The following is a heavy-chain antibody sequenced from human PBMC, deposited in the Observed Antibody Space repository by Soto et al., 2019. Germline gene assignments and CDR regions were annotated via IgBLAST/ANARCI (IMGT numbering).Heavy chain of an antibody. D-gene: IGHD6-13*01. J-gene: IGHJ4*02. V-gene: IGHV3-23*01. Sequence: EVQLLESGGGLVQPGGSLRLSCAASGFTFGRYAMSWVRQAPGKGLEWVSAVSGSGGSTGYADSVKGRFTISRDNSKNTLYLQINLLRAEDKAVDYFVYCSIPFDSWGQGTLVTESS. CDR3: VYCSIPFDS. CDR1: GFTFGRYA. CDR2: VSGSGGST.